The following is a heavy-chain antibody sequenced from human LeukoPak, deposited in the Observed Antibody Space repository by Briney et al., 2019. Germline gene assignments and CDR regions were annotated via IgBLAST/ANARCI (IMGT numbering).Heavy chain of an antibody. V-gene: IGHV3-74*01. CDR1: GFTLSNFW. J-gene: IGHJ4*02. CDR2: LNTDGSNT. D-gene: IGHD4-17*01. Sequence: QPGGSLRLSCAASGFTLSNFWMHWVRQAPGKGLVWVSRLNTDGSNTVYADSVKGRFTFSRDNAKNTMYLQMNSLRAEDTAVYYCARVRKSYGDYVNDYWGQGTLVTVSS. CDR3: ARVRKSYGDYVNDY.